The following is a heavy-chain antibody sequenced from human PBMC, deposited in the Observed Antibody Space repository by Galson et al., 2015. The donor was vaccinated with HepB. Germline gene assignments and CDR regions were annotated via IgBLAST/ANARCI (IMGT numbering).Heavy chain of an antibody. CDR1: GFTFSSYA. V-gene: IGHV3-30*04. CDR3: ARVKRGEWYSFYYNGMDV. CDR2: LSSHGDNE. J-gene: IGHJ6*02. Sequence: SLRLSCAASGFTFSSYAMNWVRQAPGKGLEWVAVLSSHGDNEYYADSVKGRFTISRDNAKNSLYLQMNSLRAEDTAVYYCARVKRGEWYSFYYNGMDVWGQGTTVTVSS. D-gene: IGHD3-10*01.